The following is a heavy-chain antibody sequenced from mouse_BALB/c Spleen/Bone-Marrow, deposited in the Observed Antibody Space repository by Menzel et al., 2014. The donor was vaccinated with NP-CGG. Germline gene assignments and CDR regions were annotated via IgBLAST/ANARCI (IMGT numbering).Heavy chain of an antibody. CDR1: GYSFXSYY. CDR2: IFPGSGNI. V-gene: IGHV1-66*01. D-gene: IGHD2-1*01. Sequence: QVQLQQSGPELVKPGASVTISCEASGYSFXSYYIHWVKQRPGQGLEWIGWIFPGSGNIKYNEKFKGEATLTADTSSSTAYMRLSSLTSEDSAVYFCARRGNWGNAMDYWGQGTSVTVSS. CDR3: ARRGNWGNAMDY. J-gene: IGHJ4*01.